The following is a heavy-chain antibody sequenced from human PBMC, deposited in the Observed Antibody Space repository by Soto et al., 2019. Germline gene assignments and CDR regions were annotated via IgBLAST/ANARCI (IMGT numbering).Heavy chain of an antibody. Sequence: PGGSLRLSCAASGFTFSSYAMSWVRQAPGKGLEWVSAISGSGGSTYYADSVKGRFTISRDNSKNTLYLQMNSLRAEDTAVYYCAKEDHYQVIVVVPPPSDYFHFWGQGIRVTVSS. V-gene: IGHV3-23*01. CDR1: GFTFSSYA. CDR3: AKEDHYQVIVVVPPPSDYFHF. J-gene: IGHJ4*02. D-gene: IGHD2-2*01. CDR2: ISGSGGST.